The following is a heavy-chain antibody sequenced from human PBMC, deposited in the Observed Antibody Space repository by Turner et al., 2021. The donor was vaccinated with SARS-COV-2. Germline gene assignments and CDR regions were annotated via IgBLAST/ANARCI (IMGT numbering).Heavy chain of an antibody. Sequence: QVHLVESGGGVVQPGRSLRLSCAASGFPFRSPAMHWVRQAPGKGLDWVAVISYDGSNKFYADSVKGRFTMSRDNAKNTLYLQMNTLRAEDTAVYYCARDYPWDTAMAHQGGGFDYWGQGTLVTVSS. CDR1: GFPFRSPA. CDR2: ISYDGSNK. D-gene: IGHD5-18*01. V-gene: IGHV3-30-3*01. CDR3: ARDYPWDTAMAHQGGGFDY. J-gene: IGHJ4*02.